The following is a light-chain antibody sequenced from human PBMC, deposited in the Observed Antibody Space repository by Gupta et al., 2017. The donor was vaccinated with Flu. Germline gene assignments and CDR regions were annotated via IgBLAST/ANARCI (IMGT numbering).Light chain of an antibody. CDR3: QQEDSVPFT. Sequence: PHSMSASGRDRLTISCQARQEITNNFNWYPKKRGKANKALIYDASKVETGAPSRYSGSGSGTDCPFIMSNLQREDGGTYSCQQEDSVPFTFGGGTKLEIK. J-gene: IGKJ4*01. CDR2: DAS. V-gene: IGKV1-33*01. CDR1: QEITNN.